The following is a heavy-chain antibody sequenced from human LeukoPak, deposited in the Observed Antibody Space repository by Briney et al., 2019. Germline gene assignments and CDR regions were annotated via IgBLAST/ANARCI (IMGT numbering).Heavy chain of an antibody. CDR3: ARVWRKEWLVRYYYYYGMDV. V-gene: IGHV3-48*03. Sequence: GGSLRLSCAASGFTFSSYEMNWVRQAPGKGLEWVSYISSSGSTIYYADSVKGRFTISRDNAKNSLYLQMNSLRAEDTAVYYCARVWRKEWLVRYYYYYGMDVWGKGTTVTVSS. D-gene: IGHD6-19*01. CDR2: ISSSGSTI. J-gene: IGHJ6*04. CDR1: GFTFSSYE.